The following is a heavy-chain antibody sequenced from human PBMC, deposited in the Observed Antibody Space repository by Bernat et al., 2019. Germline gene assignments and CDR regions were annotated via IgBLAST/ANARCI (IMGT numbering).Heavy chain of an antibody. CDR2: ISGSGGST. J-gene: IGHJ5*02. V-gene: IGHV3-23*01. D-gene: IGHD3-10*01. Sequence: EVQLLESGGGLVQPGGSLRLSCAASGFTFSSYAMSWVRQAPGKGLEWVSAISGSGGSTYYADSVKGRFTISRDNSKNTLYLQMNSLRAEDTAVYYCAKARAYGSGIPHWFDPWGQGTLVTVSS. CDR3: AKARAYGSGIPHWFDP. CDR1: GFTFSSYA.